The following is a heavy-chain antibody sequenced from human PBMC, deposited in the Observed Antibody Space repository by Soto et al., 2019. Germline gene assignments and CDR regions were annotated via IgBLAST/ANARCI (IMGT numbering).Heavy chain of an antibody. CDR1: GYTCSFYV. V-gene: IGHV1-3*01. Sequence: ASVKVSCKASGYTCSFYVVQWVRQAPGQRLEGMGWVNAGSGKTRYSEKFQGRVTMTRDTSACTAHMQLSSLTSPATSLYSCASTFAYNAMDVWRQGPTVAVSS. CDR3: ASTFAYNAMDV. CDR2: VNAGSGKT. J-gene: IGHJ6*02.